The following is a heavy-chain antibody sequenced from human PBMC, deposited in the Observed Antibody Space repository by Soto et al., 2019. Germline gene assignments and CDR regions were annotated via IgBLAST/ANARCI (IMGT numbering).Heavy chain of an antibody. Sequence: PGESQKISCNGSGYSFTSYWLGWVRQMPGKGLEWMGIIYPGDSDTRYSPSFQGQVTISADKSISTAYLQWSSLKASDTAMYYCARTEAAAGDNYYYYGMDVWGQGTTVTVSS. D-gene: IGHD6-13*01. CDR1: GYSFTSYW. CDR3: ARTEAAAGDNYYYYGMDV. V-gene: IGHV5-51*01. CDR2: IYPGDSDT. J-gene: IGHJ6*02.